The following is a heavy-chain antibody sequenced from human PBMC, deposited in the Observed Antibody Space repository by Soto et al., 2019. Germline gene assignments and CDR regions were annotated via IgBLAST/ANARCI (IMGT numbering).Heavy chain of an antibody. J-gene: IGHJ4*02. V-gene: IGHV4-39*01. Sequence: PSETLSLTCTVSGASIGTSTYQCGSIRQPPGRGLEWIGSVYYTASTTYNSSLKMIFSISAGTSKNQFSLKVSSVTAAATAVYDCARHRNLKVDYWGQGTLVTVSS. CDR3: ARHRNLKVDY. CDR1: GASIGTSTYQ. D-gene: IGHD1-7*01. CDR2: VYYTAST.